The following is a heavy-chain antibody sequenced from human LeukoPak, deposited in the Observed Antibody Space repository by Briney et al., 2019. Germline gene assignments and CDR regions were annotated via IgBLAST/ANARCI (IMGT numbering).Heavy chain of an antibody. D-gene: IGHD3/OR15-3a*01. CDR1: GYTFTSYD. V-gene: IGHV1-8*03. CDR2: MNPNSGNT. CDR3: ARGKDSREQYYFYYMDV. Sequence: ASVKVSCKASGYTFTSYDINWVRQASGQGLEWMGWMNPNSGNTGYSQEFQGRVTFTRDTSINTAYMELSSLRSGDSAVYYCARGKDSREQYYFYYMDVWGKGTTVTVSS. J-gene: IGHJ6*03.